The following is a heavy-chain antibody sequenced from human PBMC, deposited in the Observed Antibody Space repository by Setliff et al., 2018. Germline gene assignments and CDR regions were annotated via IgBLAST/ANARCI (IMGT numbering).Heavy chain of an antibody. Sequence: ASVKVSCKTSGYSFTDYGIAWVRQAPGQGLEWMGWISAHTGNTYSGQKLHDRLTLTTDTSTNTAYMELRSLGSDDTAVYYCSRLVRFCTRTTCQGASANEHWGQGTLVTVSS. CDR1: GYSFTDYG. CDR2: ISAHTGNT. CDR3: SRLVRFCTRTTCQGASANEH. V-gene: IGHV1-18*01. D-gene: IGHD2-2*01. J-gene: IGHJ4*02.